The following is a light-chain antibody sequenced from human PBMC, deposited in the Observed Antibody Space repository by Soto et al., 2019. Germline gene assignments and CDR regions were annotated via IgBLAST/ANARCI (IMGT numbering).Light chain of an antibody. CDR3: TSYAGGNLWV. V-gene: IGLV2-8*01. CDR2: EVN. J-gene: IGLJ3*02. CDR1: SSDVGAYNY. Sequence: QSALTQPPSASGSPGQSVTISCTGTSSDVGAYNYDSWYQQYPGKAPKLMIYEVNKRPSGVPDRFSGSKSGKTASLTVSGLQPEDEADYHCTSYAGGNLWVFGGGTKLTVL.